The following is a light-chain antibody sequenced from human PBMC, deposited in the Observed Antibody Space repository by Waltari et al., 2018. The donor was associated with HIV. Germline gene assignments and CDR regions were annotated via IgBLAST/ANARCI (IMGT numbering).Light chain of an antibody. V-gene: IGKV3-20*01. Sequence: EIVLTQSPASLSLSPGESATVSCRASQSVIGTLLAWYQQGPGQAPRLLIHGVASRAVDAPVRVSGIGSGTEFNFTISRLVPDYFAVYYCQQYGGSPYTFGQGTRVE. CDR1: QSVIGTL. CDR3: QQYGGSPYT. CDR2: GVA. J-gene: IGKJ5*01.